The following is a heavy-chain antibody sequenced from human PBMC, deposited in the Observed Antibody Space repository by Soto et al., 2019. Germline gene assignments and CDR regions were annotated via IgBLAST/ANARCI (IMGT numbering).Heavy chain of an antibody. CDR1: GWSFSGYY. CDR2: INHSGST. J-gene: IGHJ4*02. V-gene: IGHV4-34*01. CDR3: ARGGFYDYIWGSYRPSLDY. D-gene: IGHD3-16*02. Sequence: SETLSLTCAFYGWSFSGYYWSWIRQPPGKGLEWIGEINHSGSTNYNPSLKSRVTISVDTSKNQFSLKLSSVTAADTAVYYCARGGFYDYIWGSYRPSLDYWGQGTLVTVS.